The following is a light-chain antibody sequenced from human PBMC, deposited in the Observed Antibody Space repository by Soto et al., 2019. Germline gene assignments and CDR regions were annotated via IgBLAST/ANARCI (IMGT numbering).Light chain of an antibody. V-gene: IGLV3-1*01. CDR1: KLGDKY. CDR2: QDS. CDR3: QAWDSSTDHVV. J-gene: IGLJ2*01. Sequence: SYELTQPPSVSVSPGQTASITCSGDKLGDKYACWYQQKPGQSPVLVIYQDSKRPSGIPERFSGSNSGNTATLTISGTQAMDEADYYCQAWDSSTDHVVVGGGTQLTVL.